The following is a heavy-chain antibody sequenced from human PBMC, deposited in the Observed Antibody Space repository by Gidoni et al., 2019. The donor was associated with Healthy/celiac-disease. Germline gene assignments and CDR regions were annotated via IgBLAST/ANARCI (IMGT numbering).Heavy chain of an antibody. Sequence: QVQLVQSGAEVKKPGSSVKVSCKASGGTFSSYAISWVRQAPGQGLEWMGRIIPILGIANYAQKFQGRVTITADKSTSTAYMELSSLRSEDTAVYYCARISGYSYGWTDAFDIWGQGTMVTVSS. CDR2: IIPILGIA. V-gene: IGHV1-69*09. CDR3: ARISGYSYGWTDAFDI. J-gene: IGHJ3*02. D-gene: IGHD5-18*01. CDR1: GGTFSSYA.